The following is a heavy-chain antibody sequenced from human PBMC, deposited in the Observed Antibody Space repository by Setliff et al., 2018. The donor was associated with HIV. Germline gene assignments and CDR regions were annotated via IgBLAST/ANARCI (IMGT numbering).Heavy chain of an antibody. CDR3: ARGSDDGNFLGWFDP. D-gene: IGHD1-26*01. V-gene: IGHV7-4-1*02. Sequence: ASVKVSCKASGYTFTTYGMNWVRQAPGQGLEWMGWINANTGNPTYAQGFTGRFVFSLDTSVSTAYLQISSLKAEDTAVYYCARGSDDGNFLGWFDPWGQGTLVTVSS. CDR2: INANTGNP. CDR1: GYTFTTYG. J-gene: IGHJ5*02.